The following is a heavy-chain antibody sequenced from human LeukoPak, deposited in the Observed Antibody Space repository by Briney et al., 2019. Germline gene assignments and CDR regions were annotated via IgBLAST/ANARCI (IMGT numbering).Heavy chain of an antibody. Sequence: GGSLRLSCVASGFTFSSYGMHWVRQAPGKGLEWVAVISYDGSNKYYADSVKGRFTISRDNSKNTLYLQMNSLRAEDTAVYYCAKDGMDVWGQGTTVTVSS. J-gene: IGHJ6*02. CDR1: GFTFSSYG. CDR2: ISYDGSNK. CDR3: AKDGMDV. V-gene: IGHV3-30*18.